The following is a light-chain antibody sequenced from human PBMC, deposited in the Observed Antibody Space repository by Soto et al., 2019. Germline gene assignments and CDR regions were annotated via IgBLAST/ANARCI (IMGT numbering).Light chain of an antibody. Sequence: DIQMTQSPSSLSASVRDRVTITCRASQGISNYLAWYQQKPGKVPKLLIYAASTLQSGVPSRFSGSVSGTDFTLTISSLQPEDVATYYCQKYDSAPWTFGQGAKVEIK. CDR2: AAS. CDR1: QGISNY. J-gene: IGKJ1*01. V-gene: IGKV1-27*01. CDR3: QKYDSAPWT.